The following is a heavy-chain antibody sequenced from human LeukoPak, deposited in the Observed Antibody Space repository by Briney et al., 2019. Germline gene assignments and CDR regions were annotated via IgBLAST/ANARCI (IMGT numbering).Heavy chain of an antibody. J-gene: IGHJ3*02. CDR3: AREGEWELPEHLDAFDI. V-gene: IGHV4-61*02. CDR2: IYTSGST. Sequence: SQTLSLTCTVSGGSISSGSYYWSWIRQPAGKGLEWIGRIYTSGSTNYNPSLKSRVTISVDTSKNQFSLKLSSVTAADTAVYYCAREGEWELPEHLDAFDIWGQGTMVTVSS. D-gene: IGHD1-26*01. CDR1: GGSISSGSYY.